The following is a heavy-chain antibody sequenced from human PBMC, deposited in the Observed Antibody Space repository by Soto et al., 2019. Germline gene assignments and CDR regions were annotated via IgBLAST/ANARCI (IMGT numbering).Heavy chain of an antibody. CDR2: IYYSGST. CDR3: ARDRNWGPDY. V-gene: IGHV4-31*03. CDR1: GDSISSGGYY. J-gene: IGHJ4*02. Sequence: QVQLQESGPGLVQPSQTLSLTCTVSGDSISSGGYYWSWIRQHPGKGLEWIGYIYYSGSTYYNPALKSRVTISLDRSKNQFALKLSSVTAADTAVYYCARDRNWGPDYWGQGTLVTVSS. D-gene: IGHD3-16*01.